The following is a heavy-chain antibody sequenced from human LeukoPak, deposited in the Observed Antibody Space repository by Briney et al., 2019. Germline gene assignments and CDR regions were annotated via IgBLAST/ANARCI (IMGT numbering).Heavy chain of an antibody. J-gene: IGHJ4*02. V-gene: IGHV3-13*01. Sequence: PGGSLRLSCAASGFTFNNYDIHWVRQTTGKGLEWVSAIGIAGDTYYVDSVKGRFTISRDNSKNTLYLQMNSLRAEDTAVYYCARANYYDILTGYGGYFDYWGQGTLVTVSS. CDR1: GFTFNNYD. D-gene: IGHD3-9*01. CDR2: IGIAGDT. CDR3: ARANYYDILTGYGGYFDY.